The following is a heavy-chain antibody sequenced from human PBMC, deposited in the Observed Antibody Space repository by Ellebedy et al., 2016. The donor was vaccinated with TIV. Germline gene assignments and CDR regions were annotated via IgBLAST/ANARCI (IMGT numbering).Heavy chain of an antibody. J-gene: IGHJ4*02. V-gene: IGHV3-30*18. Sequence: GESLKISXEASGFAFNACGMHWVRQAPGKGLEWVAVISYDGSYREYADSVKGRFALSRDNSKNTMVLQMNSLRIEDTAVYYCAKDNRLQRRHFPDFWGQGTLVTVSS. CDR1: GFAFNACG. CDR3: AKDNRLQRRHFPDF. D-gene: IGHD1-1*01. CDR2: ISYDGSYR.